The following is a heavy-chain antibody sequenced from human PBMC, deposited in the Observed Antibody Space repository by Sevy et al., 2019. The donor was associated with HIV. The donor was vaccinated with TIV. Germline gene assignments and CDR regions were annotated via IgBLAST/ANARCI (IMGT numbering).Heavy chain of an antibody. CDR3: ARVSLPPHDSGSYWRVVYYYYYGMDV. J-gene: IGHJ6*02. CDR2: IKQDGSEK. D-gene: IGHD1-26*01. Sequence: GGSPRLSCAASGFTFSSYWMSWVRQAPGKGLEWVANIKQDGSEKYYVDSVKGRFTISRDNAKNSLYLQMNSLRAEDTAVYYCARVSLPPHDSGSYWRVVYYYYYGMDVWGQGTTVTVSS. V-gene: IGHV3-7*01. CDR1: GFTFSSYW.